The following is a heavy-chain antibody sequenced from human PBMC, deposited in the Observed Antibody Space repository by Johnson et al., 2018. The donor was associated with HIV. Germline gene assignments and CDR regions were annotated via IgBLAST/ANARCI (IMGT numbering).Heavy chain of an antibody. V-gene: IGHV3-30*02. D-gene: IGHD1-20*01. Sequence: QVQLVESGGGVVQPGGSLRLSCAASGFTFRSYGTHWVRQAPGKGLEWVAFIRYDGSKKYYADSVKGRFTISRDNSKNTLYLQMNSLRAEDTAVYYCAKDSMGFNWNQFEAFDMWGQGTMVTVSS. CDR1: GFTFRSYG. J-gene: IGHJ3*02. CDR2: IRYDGSKK. CDR3: AKDSMGFNWNQFEAFDM.